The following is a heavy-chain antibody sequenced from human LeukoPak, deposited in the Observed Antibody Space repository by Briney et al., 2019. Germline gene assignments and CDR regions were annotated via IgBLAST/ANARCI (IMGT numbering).Heavy chain of an antibody. J-gene: IGHJ4*02. CDR1: GGSISSGGYY. Sequence: SQTLSLTCTVSGGSISSGGYYWSWIRQHPGKGLEWIGYIYYSGSTYYNPSLKSRVTISVDTSKNQFSLKLSSVTAADTAVYYCAREDTAMVEYWGQRTLVTVSS. D-gene: IGHD5-18*01. V-gene: IGHV4-31*03. CDR3: AREDTAMVEY. CDR2: IYYSGST.